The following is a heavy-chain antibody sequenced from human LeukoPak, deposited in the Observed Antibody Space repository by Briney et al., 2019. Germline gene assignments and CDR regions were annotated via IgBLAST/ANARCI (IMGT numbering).Heavy chain of an antibody. CDR2: INPNSGGT. CDR1: GYTFTGYY. V-gene: IGHV1-2*02. J-gene: IGHJ6*03. D-gene: IGHD3-10*01. Sequence: SVKVSCKASGYTFTGYYMHWVRQAPGQGLEWMGWINPNSGGTNYAQKFQGRVTMTRDTSISTAYMELSRLRSDDTAVYYCARAPPMVRGVINYYYYYMDVWGKGTTVTVSS. CDR3: ARAPPMVRGVINYYYYYMDV.